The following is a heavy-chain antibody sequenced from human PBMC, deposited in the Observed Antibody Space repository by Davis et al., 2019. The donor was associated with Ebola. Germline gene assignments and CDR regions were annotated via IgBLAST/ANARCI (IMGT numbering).Heavy chain of an antibody. D-gene: IGHD3-3*01. J-gene: IGHJ6*04. CDR2: INPNSGGT. Sequence: GESLKISCKASGYTFTGYYMHWVRQAPGQGLEWMGRINPNSGGTNYAQKFQGRVTMTRDTSISTAYMELSRLRSDDTAVYYCAKSGLSFGVVKYHYGMDVWGKGTTVTVSS. CDR3: AKSGLSFGVVKYHYGMDV. CDR1: GYTFTGYY. V-gene: IGHV1-2*06.